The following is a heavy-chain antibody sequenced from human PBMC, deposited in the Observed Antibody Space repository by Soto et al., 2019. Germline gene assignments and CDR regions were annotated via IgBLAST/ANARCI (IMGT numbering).Heavy chain of an antibody. J-gene: IGHJ3*02. V-gene: IGHV3-23*01. CDR3: AKDSGYYGSGRGFDI. D-gene: IGHD3-10*01. CDR2: ISGSGGST. CDR1: GFTFSSYT. Sequence: GGSLRLSCAASGFTFSSYTMSWVRQAPGKGLEWVSAISGSGGSTYYADSVKGRFTISRDNSKNTLYLQMNSLRAEDTAVYYCAKDSGYYGSGRGFDIWGQGTMVTVSS.